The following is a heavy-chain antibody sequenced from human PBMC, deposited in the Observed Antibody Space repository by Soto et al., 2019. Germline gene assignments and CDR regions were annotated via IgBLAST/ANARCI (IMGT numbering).Heavy chain of an antibody. D-gene: IGHD3-10*01. CDR3: ARGPRGYVYYHGMDV. J-gene: IGHJ6*02. CDR1: GGSISSYY. CDR2: IDTSGAT. Sequence: SETLSLTCTVSGGSISSYYCSWIRQSAGKGLEWIGRIDTSGATNYNPSLKSRVTMSVDASKNQFSLNLSSVTAADTAVYYCARGPRGYVYYHGMDVWGQGTTVTVSS. V-gene: IGHV4-4*07.